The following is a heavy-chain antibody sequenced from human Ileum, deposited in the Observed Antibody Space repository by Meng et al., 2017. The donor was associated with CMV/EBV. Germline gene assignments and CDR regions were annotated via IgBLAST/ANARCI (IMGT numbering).Heavy chain of an antibody. V-gene: IGHV3-72*01. Sequence: VRLVESGGGLVQPGGSLRLSCAASGFTFSDNYMDWVRQAPGKGLEFVARIRNKASDYSTEYAASVKGRFTISRDDSKNSLYLQMDSLRTEDTAVYYCTKDKDGAGDWWGQGALVTVSS. CDR3: TKDKDGAGDW. CDR2: IRNKASDYST. J-gene: IGHJ4*02. D-gene: IGHD3/OR15-3a*01. CDR1: GFTFSDNY.